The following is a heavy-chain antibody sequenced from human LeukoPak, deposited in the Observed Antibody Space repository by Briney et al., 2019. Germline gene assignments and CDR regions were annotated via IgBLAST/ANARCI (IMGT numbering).Heavy chain of an antibody. CDR2: IYYSGST. V-gene: IGHV4-59*01. D-gene: IGHD2/OR15-2a*01. Sequence: SETLSLTCTVSGGSISSYYWSWIRQPPGKGLEWIGYIYYSGSTNYNPSLKSRVTISVDTSKNQFSLKLSSVTAADTAVYYCATYSITGAWAEYFLHWGQGTLVTVSS. CDR3: ATYSITGAWAEYFLH. CDR1: GGSISSYY. J-gene: IGHJ1*01.